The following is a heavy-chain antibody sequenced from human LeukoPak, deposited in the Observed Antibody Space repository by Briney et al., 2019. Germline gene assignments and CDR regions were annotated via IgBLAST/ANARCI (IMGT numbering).Heavy chain of an antibody. J-gene: IGHJ4*02. CDR2: IYSGGST. V-gene: IGHV3-66*01. CDR3: ARGRMDYYGSGSYYMDY. D-gene: IGHD3-10*01. Sequence: PGGSLRLSCAASGFTVSSNYMSWVRQAPGKGLEWVSVIYSGGSTYYADSVKGRFTISRDNSKNTLYPQMNSLRAEDTAVYYCARGRMDYYGSGSYYMDYWGQGTLVTVSS. CDR1: GFTVSSNY.